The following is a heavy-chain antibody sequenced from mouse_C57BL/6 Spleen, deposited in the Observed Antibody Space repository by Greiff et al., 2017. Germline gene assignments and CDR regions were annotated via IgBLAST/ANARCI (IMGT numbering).Heavy chain of an antibody. Sequence: QVQLKESGAELAKPGASVKLSCKASGYTFTSYWMHLVKQRPGQGLAWIGYINPSSGYTTYNQKFKDKATLTADKSSSTAYMQLSSLTYEDSAVYYCASDYGFAYWGQGTLVTVAA. CDR3: ASDYGFAY. CDR1: GYTFTSYW. D-gene: IGHD2-4*01. CDR2: INPSSGYT. J-gene: IGHJ3*01. V-gene: IGHV1-7*01.